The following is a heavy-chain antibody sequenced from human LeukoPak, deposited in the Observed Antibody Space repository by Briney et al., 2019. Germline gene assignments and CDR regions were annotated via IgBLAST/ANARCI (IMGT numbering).Heavy chain of an antibody. J-gene: IGHJ2*01. V-gene: IGHV4-59*12. D-gene: IGHD6-13*01. CDR3: ARGAPFYSSSWPNWYFDL. CDR2: IYHSGST. CDR1: GGSISSYY. Sequence: ASETLSLTCTVSGGSISSYYWSWIRQPPGKGLEWIGYIYHSGSTYYNPSLKSRVTISVDWSKNQFSLKLSSVTAADTAVYYCARGAPFYSSSWPNWYFDLWGRGTLVTVSS.